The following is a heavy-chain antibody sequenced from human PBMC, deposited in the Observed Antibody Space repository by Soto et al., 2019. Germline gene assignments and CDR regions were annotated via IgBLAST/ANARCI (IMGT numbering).Heavy chain of an antibody. CDR3: ARGRDCGGDCPNWFDP. CDR1: GFTVSINY. J-gene: IGHJ5*02. Sequence: EVQLVESGGGLVQPGGSLRLSCAASGFTVSINYMSGVRLAPGKGLEWVSVIYSGGSTYYADSVKGRFTISRHNSKNTLYLQMNSLRAEDTAVYYCARGRDCGGDCPNWFDPWGQGTLVTVSS. CDR2: IYSGGST. V-gene: IGHV3-53*04. D-gene: IGHD2-21*02.